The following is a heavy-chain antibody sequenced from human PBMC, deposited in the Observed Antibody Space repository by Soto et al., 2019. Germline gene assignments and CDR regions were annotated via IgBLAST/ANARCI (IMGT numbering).Heavy chain of an antibody. J-gene: IGHJ4*02. D-gene: IGHD6-19*01. CDR2: IHPDGGHT. Sequence: QVQLVQSGAEVKKPGASVKVSCKASGYTFTNYYVQWVRQAPGQGLEWMGVIHPDGGHTTYSQKFQDRVTMTRDTFTSTIYMELSSLRSEDTAVYYCARESPSLQWLPTRYFDYWGQGTLVTVSS. CDR3: ARESPSLQWLPTRYFDY. CDR1: GYTFTNYY. V-gene: IGHV1-46*01.